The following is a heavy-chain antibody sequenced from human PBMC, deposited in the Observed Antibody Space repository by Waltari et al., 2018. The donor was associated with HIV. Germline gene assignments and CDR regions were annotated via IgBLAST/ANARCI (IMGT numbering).Heavy chain of an antibody. CDR2: IYYSGGS. Sequence: QLQLQESGPRLVKPSETLSLTCTVSGGSISSSNYYWGWIRQPPGKGREWLGGIYYSGGSYYNPALKMRVTISVDTSKNQFSLKLSSVTAADTAVYYCARHTAPRGLQLDDTFDIWGQGTMVTVSS. V-gene: IGHV4-39*01. D-gene: IGHD4-4*01. CDR3: ARHTAPRGLQLDDTFDI. J-gene: IGHJ3*02. CDR1: GGSISSSNYY.